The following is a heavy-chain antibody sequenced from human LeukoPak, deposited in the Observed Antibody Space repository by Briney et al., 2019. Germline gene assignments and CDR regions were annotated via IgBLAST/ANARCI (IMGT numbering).Heavy chain of an antibody. CDR2: INPSGDKT. CDR3: ARGSGYTYASGALDWFDP. CDR1: GFSFRDYH. J-gene: IGHJ5*02. D-gene: IGHD3-10*01. Sequence: ASVKVSCKTFGFSFRDYHMHWVRQAPGQGLEWMGIINPSGDKTIYSQTFQGRVTMTKDMSTTTVYMEMTSLASEDTAMYCCARGSGYTYASGALDWFDPWGQGTLVTVSA. V-gene: IGHV1-46*01.